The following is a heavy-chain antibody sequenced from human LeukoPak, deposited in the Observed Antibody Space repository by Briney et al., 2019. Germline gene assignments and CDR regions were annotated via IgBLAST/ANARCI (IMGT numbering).Heavy chain of an antibody. V-gene: IGHV4-39*01. D-gene: IGHD1-26*01. CDR2: IYYSGST. CDR3: ARLIVGATDY. J-gene: IGHJ4*02. CDR1: GGSISSSTYY. Sequence: SETLSLTCTVSGGSISSSTYYWGWIRQPPGKGLEWIGAIYYSGSTYYNPSLKSRVTISVDTSKNQFSLKLRSVTAADTAVYYCARLIVGATDYRGQGTLVTVSS.